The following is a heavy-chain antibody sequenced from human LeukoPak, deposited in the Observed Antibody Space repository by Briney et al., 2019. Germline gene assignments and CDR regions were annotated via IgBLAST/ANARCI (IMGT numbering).Heavy chain of an antibody. CDR2: INHSGST. CDR3: ARREEGACLDY. J-gene: IGHJ4*02. CDR1: GGSVSSGSYY. Sequence: SETLSLTCTVSGGSVSSGSYYWSWIRQPPGKGLEWIGEINHSGSTNYNPSLKSRVTISVDTPKNQFSLKLSSVTAADAAVYYCARREEGACLDYWGQGTLVTVSS. V-gene: IGHV4-39*07. D-gene: IGHD1-26*01.